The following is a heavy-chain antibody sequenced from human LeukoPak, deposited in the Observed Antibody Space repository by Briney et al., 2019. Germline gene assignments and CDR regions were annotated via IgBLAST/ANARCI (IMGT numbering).Heavy chain of an antibody. CDR1: GGSISSSSYY. CDR2: IYYSGST. CDR3: ARPTYSSSYYYYMDV. Sequence: SETLSLTCTVSGGSISSSSYYWGWIRQPPGKGLEWIGSIYYSGSTYYNPSLKSRVTISVDTSKNQFSLKLSSVTAADTAVYYCARPTYSSSYYYYMDVWGKGTTVTVSS. V-gene: IGHV4-39*01. J-gene: IGHJ6*03. D-gene: IGHD6-6*01.